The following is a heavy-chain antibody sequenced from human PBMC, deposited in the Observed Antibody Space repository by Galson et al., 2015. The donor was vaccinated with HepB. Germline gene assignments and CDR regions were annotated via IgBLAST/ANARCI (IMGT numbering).Heavy chain of an antibody. CDR1: GYTFTSYA. Sequence: SVKVSCKASGYTFTSYAMHWVRQAPGQRLEWMGWINAGNGNTKYSQKFQGRVTITRDTSASTTYMELSSLRSEDTAVYYCARVAADYYYYYYGMDVWGQGTTVTVSS. J-gene: IGHJ6*02. CDR3: ARVAADYYYYYYGMDV. V-gene: IGHV1-3*01. D-gene: IGHD6-13*01. CDR2: INAGNGNT.